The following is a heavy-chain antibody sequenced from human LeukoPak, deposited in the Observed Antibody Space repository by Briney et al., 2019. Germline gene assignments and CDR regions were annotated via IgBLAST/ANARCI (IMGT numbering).Heavy chain of an antibody. D-gene: IGHD6-19*01. CDR1: GFTFSSYA. Sequence: GGSLRLSCAASGFTFSSYAMSWVRQAPGKGLEWVSGISNSGGSTYYADSVKGRFTISRDNSKDTLYLQMNSLRAEDTAVYYCARDGSSGWPLYYFDYWGQGTLVTVSS. V-gene: IGHV3-23*01. CDR2: ISNSGGST. CDR3: ARDGSSGWPLYYFDY. J-gene: IGHJ4*02.